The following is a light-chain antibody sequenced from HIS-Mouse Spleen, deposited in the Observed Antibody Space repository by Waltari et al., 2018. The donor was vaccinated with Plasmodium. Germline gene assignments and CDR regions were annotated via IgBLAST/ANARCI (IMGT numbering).Light chain of an antibody. CDR2: QDS. Sequence: SYELPQPPSVSVSPGQTASITCYGATLGDHHACWYQQKPGQSPVLVIYQDSKRPSGIPERFSGSNSGNTATLTISGTQAMDEADYYCQAWDSSTAVVFGGGTKLTVL. J-gene: IGLJ2*01. V-gene: IGLV3-1*01. CDR1: TLGDHH. CDR3: QAWDSSTAVV.